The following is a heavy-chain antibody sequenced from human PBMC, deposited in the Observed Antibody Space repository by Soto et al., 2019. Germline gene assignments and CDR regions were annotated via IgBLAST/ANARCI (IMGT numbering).Heavy chain of an antibody. V-gene: IGHV4-59*01. Sequence: SETLSLTCTVSGGSISSYYWSWIRQPPGKGLEWIGYIYYSGSTNYNPSLKSRVTISVDTSKNQFSLKLSSVTAADTAVYYCAREGSGWNPIDYWGQGTLVTVSS. J-gene: IGHJ4*02. CDR1: GGSISSYY. CDR3: AREGSGWNPIDY. CDR2: IYYSGST. D-gene: IGHD6-19*01.